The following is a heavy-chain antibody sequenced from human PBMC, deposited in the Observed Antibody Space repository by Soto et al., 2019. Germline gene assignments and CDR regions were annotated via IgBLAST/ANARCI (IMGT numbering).Heavy chain of an antibody. J-gene: IGHJ3*02. CDR1: GYTFTSYD. V-gene: IGHV1-8*01. Sequence: ASVKVSCKASGYTFTSYDINWVRQATGQGLEWMGWMNPNSGNTGYAQKFQGRVTMTRNTSISTAYMELSSLRSEDTAVYYCASGAYCSSTSCYDAFDIWGQGTMVTVSS. D-gene: IGHD2-2*01. CDR3: ASGAYCSSTSCYDAFDI. CDR2: MNPNSGNT.